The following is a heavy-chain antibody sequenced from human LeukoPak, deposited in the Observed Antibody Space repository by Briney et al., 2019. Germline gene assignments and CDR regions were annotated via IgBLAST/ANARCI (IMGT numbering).Heavy chain of an antibody. D-gene: IGHD3-3*01. Sequence: PSETLSLTCAVYGGSFSGYYWSWIRQPAGKGLEWIGRIYTSGSTNYNPSLKSRVTISVDTSKNQFSLKLSSVTAADTAVYYCARDYYDFWSGYAFDIWGQGTMVTVSS. CDR3: ARDYYDFWSGYAFDI. CDR1: GGSFSGYY. CDR2: IYTSGST. V-gene: IGHV4-59*10. J-gene: IGHJ3*02.